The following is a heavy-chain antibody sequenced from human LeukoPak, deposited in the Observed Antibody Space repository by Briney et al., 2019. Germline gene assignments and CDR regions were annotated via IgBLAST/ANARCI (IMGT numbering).Heavy chain of an antibody. CDR3: AKDRSGIAAAGFLFDY. CDR2: ISGSGGST. V-gene: IGHV3-23*01. CDR1: GFTFSSYA. Sequence: PGGSLRLSCAASGFTFSSYAMSWVRQAPGKGLEWVSAISGSGGSTYYADSVKGRFTISRDNSKNTLYLQMNSLRAEDTAVYHCAKDRSGIAAAGFLFDYWGQGTLVTVSS. J-gene: IGHJ4*02. D-gene: IGHD6-13*01.